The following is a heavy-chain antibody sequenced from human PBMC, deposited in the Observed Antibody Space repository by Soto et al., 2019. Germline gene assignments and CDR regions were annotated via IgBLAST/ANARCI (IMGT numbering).Heavy chain of an antibody. D-gene: IGHD6-6*01. V-gene: IGHV3-30*03. Sequence: VQLVESGGGVVQPGRSLRLSCAASGFTFSSYGMHWVRQAPGKGLEWVAVISYDGSNKYYADSVKGRFTISRDNSKNTLYLQMNSLRAEDTPIDSSSPHVRLWDRQSKGFWYGMDVWGQGTTVTVSS. CDR1: GFTFSSYG. CDR2: ISYDGSNK. CDR3: SPHVRLWDRQSKGFWYGMDV. J-gene: IGHJ6*02.